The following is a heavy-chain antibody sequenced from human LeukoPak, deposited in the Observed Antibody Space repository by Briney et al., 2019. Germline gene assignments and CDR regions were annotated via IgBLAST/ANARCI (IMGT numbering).Heavy chain of an antibody. CDR1: GFTFNNYA. D-gene: IGHD3-10*01. J-gene: IGHJ4*02. CDR3: AKDYHGSGSYYCDEYYFDY. V-gene: IGHV3-23*01. Sequence: GGTLRLSCAAYGFTFNNYAMSWVRQAPGKGLEWVSAISGSGGSTYYADSVKGRFTISRDNSKNTLYLQMNSLRAEDTAVYYCAKDYHGSGSYYCDEYYFDYWGQGTLVTVSS. CDR2: ISGSGGST.